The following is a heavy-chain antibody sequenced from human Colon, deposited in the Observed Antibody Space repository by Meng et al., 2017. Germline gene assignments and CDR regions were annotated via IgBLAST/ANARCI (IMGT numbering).Heavy chain of an antibody. D-gene: IGHD3-16*01. CDR3: AKEWSSSYAYYDA. J-gene: IGHJ5*01. CDR2: VTYDGKKQ. Sequence: VTLVQSGGGVVQPGTSLRLSCSASGFNFRELGLHWVRQAPGKGLEWGAAVTYDGKKQYYADSVKGRFIISRDNSDNTLYLQMGSLKPEDTAIYYCAKEWSSSYAYYDAWGQGTLVTVSS. V-gene: IGHV3-30*04. CDR1: GFNFRELG.